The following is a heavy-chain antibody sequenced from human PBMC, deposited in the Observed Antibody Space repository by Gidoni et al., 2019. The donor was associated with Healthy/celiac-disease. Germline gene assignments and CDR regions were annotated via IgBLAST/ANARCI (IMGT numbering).Heavy chain of an antibody. Sequence: EVQLVESGGGLVQPGGSLRLSCAASGFTFSSYDMHWVRQATGKGLEWVSAIGTAGDTYYPGSVKGRFTISRENAKNSLYLQMNSLRAGDTAVYYCARDGPAAGRSDYGMDVWGQGTTVTVSS. CDR1: GFTFSSYD. J-gene: IGHJ6*02. D-gene: IGHD6-13*01. CDR3: ARDGPAAGRSDYGMDV. V-gene: IGHV3-13*01. CDR2: IGTAGDT.